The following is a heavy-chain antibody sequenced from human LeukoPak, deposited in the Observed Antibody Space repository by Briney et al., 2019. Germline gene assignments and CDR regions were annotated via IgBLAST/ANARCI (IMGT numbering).Heavy chain of an antibody. CDR1: GGSISSYY. V-gene: IGHV4-4*07. Sequence: SETLSLTCTVTGGSISSYYWGWIRQPAGRGLEWIGLIDTSGNINNNPSLKSRVTMSVDMSKNQFSLKLRSVTAADTAVYYCAKVGGAAAGRGGSYLYYYMDVWGRGTTVTVSS. CDR3: AKVGGAAAGRGGSYLYYYMDV. CDR2: IDTSGNI. D-gene: IGHD6-13*01. J-gene: IGHJ6*03.